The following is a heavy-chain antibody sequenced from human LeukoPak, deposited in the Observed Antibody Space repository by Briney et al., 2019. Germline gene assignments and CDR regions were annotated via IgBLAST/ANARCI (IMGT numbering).Heavy chain of an antibody. J-gene: IGHJ4*02. CDR3: AHSGYDILTGHYYFDY. Sequence: SGPTLLKPTQTLTLTFTFSGFSLSTSGVGVGWIRQPPGKALEWLALIYWNDDKRYSPSLKSRLTITKDTSKNQVVLTMTNMDPVDTATYYCAHSGYDILTGHYYFDYWGQGTLVTVSS. D-gene: IGHD3-9*01. CDR1: GFSLSTSGVG. CDR2: IYWNDDK. V-gene: IGHV2-5*01.